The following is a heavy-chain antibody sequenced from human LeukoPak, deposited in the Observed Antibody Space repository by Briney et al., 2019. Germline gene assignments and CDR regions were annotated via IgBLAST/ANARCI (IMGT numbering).Heavy chain of an antibody. D-gene: IGHD4-23*01. CDR2: IIPIFGTA. V-gene: IGHV1-69*05. CDR3: ASGPPGGKGDAFDI. CDR1: GGTFSSYA. J-gene: IGHJ3*02. Sequence: ASVKVSCKASGGTFSSYAISWVRQAPGQGLEWMGGIIPIFGTANYAHKFQGRVTITTDESTSTAYMELSSLRSEDTAVYYCASGPPGGKGDAFDIWGQGTMVTVSS.